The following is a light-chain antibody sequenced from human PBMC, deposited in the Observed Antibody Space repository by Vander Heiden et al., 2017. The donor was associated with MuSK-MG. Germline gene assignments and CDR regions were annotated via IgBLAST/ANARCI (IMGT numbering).Light chain of an antibody. CDR3: SSYTSTSTYVI. CDR1: SSDVGAHNF. V-gene: IGLV2-14*03. J-gene: IGLJ2*01. CDR2: DVS. Sequence: QSALTQPASVSGSPGQSITISCTGTSSDVGAHNFVSWYQQHPGKAPKLIIYDVSYRPSGVSNRFSGSKSGNTASLTISGLQTEDEADYFCSSYTSTSTYVIFGGGTKLTVL.